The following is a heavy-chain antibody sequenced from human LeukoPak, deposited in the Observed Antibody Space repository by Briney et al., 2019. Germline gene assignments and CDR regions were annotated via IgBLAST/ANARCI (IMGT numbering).Heavy chain of an antibody. CDR2: IYYIGST. CDR1: GGSISSGDYY. J-gene: IGHJ4*02. D-gene: IGHD3-9*01. CDR3: TQKTAYDILTGYFIYYFDY. V-gene: IGHV4-30-4*01. Sequence: PSQTLSLTCTVSGGSISSGDYYWSWIRQPPGKGLEWIGYIYYIGSTYYNPSLKSRVTISVDTSKNQFSLKLSSVTAADTAVYFCTQKTAYDILTGYFIYYFDYWGQGTLVTVSS.